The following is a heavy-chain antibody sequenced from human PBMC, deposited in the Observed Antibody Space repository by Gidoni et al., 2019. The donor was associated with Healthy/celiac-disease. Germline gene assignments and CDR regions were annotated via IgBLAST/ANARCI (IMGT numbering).Heavy chain of an antibody. J-gene: IGHJ6*02. CDR2: IYTSGST. V-gene: IGHV4-61*02. D-gene: IGHD3-3*01. Sequence: QVQLQESGPGLVKPSQTLSLTCTVSGGSISSGSSYWSWIRQPAGKGLEWIGRIYTSGSTNYNPSLKSRVTISVDTSKNQFSLKLSSVTAADTAVYYCAREGYDFWSGYPTPVLYYYGMDVWGQGTTVTVSS. CDR3: AREGYDFWSGYPTPVLYYYGMDV. CDR1: GGSISSGSSY.